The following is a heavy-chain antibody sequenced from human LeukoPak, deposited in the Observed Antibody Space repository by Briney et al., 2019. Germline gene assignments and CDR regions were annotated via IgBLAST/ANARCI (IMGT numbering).Heavy chain of an antibody. V-gene: IGHV3-66*01. CDR3: ARSTTVVTPDRYYYGMDV. J-gene: IGHJ6*02. CDR1: GFTVSSNY. Sequence: GGSLRLSCAASGFTVSSNYMSWVRQAPGKGLEWVSVIYSGGSTYYADSVKGRFTISRDNSKNTLYLQMNSLRAEDTAVYYCARSTTVVTPDRYYYGMDVWGQGTTVTVSS. D-gene: IGHD4-23*01. CDR2: IYSGGST.